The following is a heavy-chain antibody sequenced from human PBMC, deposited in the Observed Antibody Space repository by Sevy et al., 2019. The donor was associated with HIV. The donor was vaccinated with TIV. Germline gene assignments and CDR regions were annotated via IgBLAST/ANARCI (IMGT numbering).Heavy chain of an antibody. V-gene: IGHV3-15*01. J-gene: IGHJ6*02. CDR1: GFTFSNAW. D-gene: IGHD2-8*02. CDR2: IKSKTDGGTI. Sequence: GGSLRLSCAASGFTFSNAWMSWVRQAPGKGLEWVGRIKSKTDGGTIDYAAPVKGRFIISRDDSKNTLYLQMNSLKTEDTAVYYCSTDPIIVLLVTDGMDVWGQGTTVTVSS. CDR3: STDPIIVLLVTDGMDV.